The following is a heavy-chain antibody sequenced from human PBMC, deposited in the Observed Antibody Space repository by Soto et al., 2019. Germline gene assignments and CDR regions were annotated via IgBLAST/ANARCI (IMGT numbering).Heavy chain of an antibody. D-gene: IGHD3-3*01. J-gene: IGHJ5*02. CDR2: IDPSDSYT. V-gene: IGHV5-10-1*01. Sequence: GESLKISCKGSGYSFTSYWISWVRQMPGKGLEWMGRIDPSDSYTNYSPSFQGHVTISADKSISTAYLQWSSLKASDTAMYYCARPVHYDFWSGSLGWFDPWGQGTLVTVSS. CDR3: ARPVHYDFWSGSLGWFDP. CDR1: GYSFTSYW.